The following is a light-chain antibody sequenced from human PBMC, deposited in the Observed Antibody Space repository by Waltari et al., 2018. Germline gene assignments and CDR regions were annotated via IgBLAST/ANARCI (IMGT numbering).Light chain of an antibody. CDR3: QQYYTTPIT. CDR2: WAS. Sequence: DIVMTKSPDSLAVSLGERATINCKSSQSVLYSSNNKNYLAWYQQKPGQPPKLLIYWASTRESGVPDRFSGSGSGTDFTLTISSLQAEDVAVYYCQQYYTTPITFGQGTRLGIK. V-gene: IGKV4-1*01. J-gene: IGKJ5*01. CDR1: QSVLYSSNNKNY.